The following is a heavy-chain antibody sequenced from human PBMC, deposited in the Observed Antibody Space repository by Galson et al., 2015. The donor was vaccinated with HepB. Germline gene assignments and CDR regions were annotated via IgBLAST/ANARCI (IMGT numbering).Heavy chain of an antibody. CDR2: IIPIFGTA. CDR1: GGTFSSYA. J-gene: IGHJ6*03. Sequence: SVKVSCKASGGTFSSYAISWVRQAPGQGLEWMGGIIPIFGTANYAQKFQGRVTITADESTSTAYMELSSLRSEDTAVYYCARGRFEYGDYYYYYMDVWGKGTTVTVSS. V-gene: IGHV1-69*13. D-gene: IGHD4-17*01. CDR3: ARGRFEYGDYYYYYMDV.